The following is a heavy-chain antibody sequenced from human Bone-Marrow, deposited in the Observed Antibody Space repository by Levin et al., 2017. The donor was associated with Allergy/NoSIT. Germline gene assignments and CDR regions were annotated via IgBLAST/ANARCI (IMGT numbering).Heavy chain of an antibody. CDR2: IYSTGNT. D-gene: IGHD2-21*02. CDR3: ARSGETGTANEWYFDL. CDR1: GVSLRTYY. J-gene: IGHJ2*01. Sequence: PSETLSLMCTVSGVSLRTYYWSWIRQPPGKGLEWIGYIYSTGNTNYNPSFKSRVIMSVDTSKNQFSLKLRSVTAADTAVYYCARSGETGTANEWYFDLWGRGTLVTVSS. V-gene: IGHV4-59*01.